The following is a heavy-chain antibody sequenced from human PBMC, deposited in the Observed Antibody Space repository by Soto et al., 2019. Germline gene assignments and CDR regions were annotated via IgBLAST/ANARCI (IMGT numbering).Heavy chain of an antibody. D-gene: IGHD3-22*01. J-gene: IGHJ3*02. CDR2: IYYSGST. V-gene: IGHV4-31*03. CDR1: GGSISSGGYY. Sequence: PSETLSLTCTVSGGSISSGGYYWSWIRQHPGKGLEWIGYIYYSGSTYYNPSLKSRVTISVDTSKNQFSLKLSSVTAADTAVYYCARLRRRDYYDSSGYYSEDAFDIWGQGTMVTVSS. CDR3: ARLRRRDYYDSSGYYSEDAFDI.